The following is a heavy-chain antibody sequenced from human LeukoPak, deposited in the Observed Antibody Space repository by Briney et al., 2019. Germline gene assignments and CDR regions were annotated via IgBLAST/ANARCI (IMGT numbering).Heavy chain of an antibody. V-gene: IGHV3-11*04. CDR3: SSARKGYYGDY. CDR1: GFTLSDNY. CDR2: IYTSVSAM. J-gene: IGHJ4*02. D-gene: IGHD1-14*01. Sequence: PRGSLRLSPAASGFTLSDNYMICIRQAPGKGVERVSYIYTSVSAMNYAGPVKGRFTISRDNARNTLCRQMYSLRAADTAAYYYSSARKGYYGDYWGQGTLVTVSS.